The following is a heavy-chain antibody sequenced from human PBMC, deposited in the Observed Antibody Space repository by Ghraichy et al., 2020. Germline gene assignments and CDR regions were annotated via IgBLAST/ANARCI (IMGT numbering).Heavy chain of an antibody. CDR1: GDSLNNYY. J-gene: IGHJ5*02. Sequence: SQTLSLTCTVSGDSLNNYYWSWIRQPPGKGLEWIGSIYHNGRTKYNPSLKSRVTMSVDTSKNQFSLSLTTVTAADTAVFYCARDQEWRAISSGFAPWGQGTLVSVSP. CDR2: IYHNGRT. CDR3: ARDQEWRAISSGFAP. V-gene: IGHV4-59*01. D-gene: IGHD3-3*01.